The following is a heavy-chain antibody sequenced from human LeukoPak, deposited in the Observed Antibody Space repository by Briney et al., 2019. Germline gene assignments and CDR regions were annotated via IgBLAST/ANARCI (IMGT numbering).Heavy chain of an antibody. D-gene: IGHD1-26*01. CDR3: ARVRRTALGEPFDY. V-gene: IGHV1-2*02. Sequence: GASVKVSCKASGYTFTSYYMHWVRQAPGQGLEWMGWINPNSGGTNYAQKFQGRVTMTRDTSISTAYMEVSRLRSDDTAVYYCARVRRTALGEPFDYWGQGTLVTVSS. J-gene: IGHJ4*02. CDR1: GYTFTSYY. CDR2: INPNSGGT.